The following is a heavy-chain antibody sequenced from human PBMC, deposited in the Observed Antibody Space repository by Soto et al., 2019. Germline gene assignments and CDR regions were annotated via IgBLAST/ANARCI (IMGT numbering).Heavy chain of an antibody. D-gene: IGHD2-2*01. CDR1: GYSFTSYW. V-gene: IGHV5-51*01. Sequence: GESLKISCKGSGYSFTSYWIGWVRQMPGKGLEWMGIIYPGDSDTRYSPSFQGQVTISADKSISTAYLQWSSLKASDTAMYYCARQEGYCSSTSCSPYYYCGMDVWGQGTTVTVFS. J-gene: IGHJ6*02. CDR3: ARQEGYCSSTSCSPYYYCGMDV. CDR2: IYPGDSDT.